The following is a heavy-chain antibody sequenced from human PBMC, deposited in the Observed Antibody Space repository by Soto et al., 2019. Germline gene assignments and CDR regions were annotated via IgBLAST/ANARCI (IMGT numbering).Heavy chain of an antibody. CDR1: AGTFSSYS. Sequence: ASVKVSCKASAGTFSSYSINWVRQAPGEGLEWMGRIIPILDITNYAQKFQDRVTITADRSTRTAYMELSSLRSEDTAVYYCARQIMVRGVDYYYYGMDAWGQGTTVTV. J-gene: IGHJ6*02. CDR3: ARQIMVRGVDYYYYGMDA. D-gene: IGHD3-10*01. V-gene: IGHV1-69*02. CDR2: IIPILDIT.